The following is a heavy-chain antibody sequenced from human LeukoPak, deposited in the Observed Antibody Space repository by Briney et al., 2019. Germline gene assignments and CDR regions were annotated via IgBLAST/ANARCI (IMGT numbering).Heavy chain of an antibody. CDR3: AKGFNSSGWYAPWFDP. CDR1: GFTFDDYA. CDR2: ISWNSGSI. Sequence: GGSLRLSCAASGFTFDDYAMHWVRQAPGKGLEWVSGISWNSGSIGYADSVKGRFTISRDNAKNSLYLQMNSLRAEDTALYYCAKGFNSSGWYAPWFDPWGQGTLVTVSS. V-gene: IGHV3-9*01. D-gene: IGHD6-19*01. J-gene: IGHJ5*02.